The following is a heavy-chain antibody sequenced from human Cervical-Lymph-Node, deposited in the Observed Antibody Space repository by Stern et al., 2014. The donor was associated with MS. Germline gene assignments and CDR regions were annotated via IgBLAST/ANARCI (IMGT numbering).Heavy chain of an antibody. CDR2: VNYSGNT. Sequence: QVQLQQWGAGLLKPSETLSLTCAVYGDSFRGYYWSWIRQPPGKGLEWIGEVNYSGNTNYSPSLKRRVTLPVDVSKTHSSLTLPSVTAADTAVYYCASRFHSWVPAHYDWGQGTLVTV. V-gene: IGHV4-34*01. D-gene: IGHD2-2*01. J-gene: IGHJ4*02. CDR3: ASRFHSWVPAHYD. CDR1: GDSFRGYY.